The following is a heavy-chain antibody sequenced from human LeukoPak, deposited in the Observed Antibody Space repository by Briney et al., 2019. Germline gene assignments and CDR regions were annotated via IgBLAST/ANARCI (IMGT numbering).Heavy chain of an antibody. CDR1: GYTFTGYY. Sequence: GASVKVSCKASGYTFTGYYMHWVRQAPGQGLEWMGWINPNSGGTNHAQKFQGRVTMTRDTSISTAYMELSRLRSDDTAVYYCARALRGRNNGPDYWGQGTLVTVSS. CDR2: INPNSGGT. V-gene: IGHV1-2*02. J-gene: IGHJ4*02. D-gene: IGHD1/OR15-1a*01. CDR3: ARALRGRNNGPDY.